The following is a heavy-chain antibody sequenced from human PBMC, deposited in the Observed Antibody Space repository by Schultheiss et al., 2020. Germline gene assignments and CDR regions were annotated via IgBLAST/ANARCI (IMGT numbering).Heavy chain of an antibody. J-gene: IGHJ6*02. CDR1: GYTFTSYD. Sequence: ASVKVSCKASGYTFTSYDINWVRQATGQGLEWMGWMNPNSGNTGYAQKFQGRVTMTRNTSISTAYMELSSLRSEDTAVYYCASLDIQQQLGYYYGMDVWGQGTTVTVSS. CDR2: MNPNSGNT. D-gene: IGHD6-13*01. V-gene: IGHV1-8*01. CDR3: ASLDIQQQLGYYYGMDV.